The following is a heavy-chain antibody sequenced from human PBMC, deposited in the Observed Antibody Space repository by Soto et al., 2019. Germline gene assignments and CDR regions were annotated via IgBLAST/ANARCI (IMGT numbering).Heavy chain of an antibody. J-gene: IGHJ4*02. CDR3: ATGRVLYGSEY. V-gene: IGHV4-59*01. D-gene: IGHD3-10*01. CDR2: IYYSGST. Sequence: SDTLSLTCTVSGGSISSDYWSWIRQPPGKGLEWIGYIYYSGSTNYNPSLKSRVTISVDTSKNQYSLRLSSVTTADTALYYCATGRVLYGSEYWGQGTLVTVSS. CDR1: GGSISSDY.